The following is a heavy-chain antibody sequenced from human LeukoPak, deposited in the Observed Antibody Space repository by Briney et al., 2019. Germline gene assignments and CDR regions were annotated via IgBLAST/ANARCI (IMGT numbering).Heavy chain of an antibody. CDR1: GFTFCSCN. CDR2: ISSSSSYI. CDR3: ARALIGYYFYY. D-gene: IGHD2-15*01. J-gene: IGHJ4*02. Sequence: GGSLRLSCAASGFTFCSCNMHWVGPAPGKGLVWVSSISSSSSYIYYAESVKGRFTISRDNAKNSVYLQMNSLSAEDTAVYYCARALIGYYFYYWGQRTLVTVS. V-gene: IGHV3-21*06.